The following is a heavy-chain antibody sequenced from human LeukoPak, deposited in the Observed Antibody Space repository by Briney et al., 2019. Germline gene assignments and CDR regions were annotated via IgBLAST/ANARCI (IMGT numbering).Heavy chain of an antibody. CDR2: ISWDHDK. CDR1: GFSLANSGVT. D-gene: IGHD3-22*01. CDR3: AHRDSSSRYFYGLDV. V-gene: IGHV2-5*02. J-gene: IGHJ6*02. Sequence: SGPTLVKPTQTLTLTCTFSGFSLANSGVTVAWIRQPPGKALQWLALISWDHDKRYTPSLKSRLTITWNISENQVVLTMTNMDPVDSATYFCAHRDSSSRYFYGLDVWGQGTTVTVSS.